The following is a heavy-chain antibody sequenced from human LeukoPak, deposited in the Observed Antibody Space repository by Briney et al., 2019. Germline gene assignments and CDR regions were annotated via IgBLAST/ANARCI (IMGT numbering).Heavy chain of an antibody. Sequence: GGSLRLSCAASGFTFSSYSMNWVRQAPGKGLEWVSSISSSSSYIYYADSVKGRFTISRDNAKNSLYLQMNSLRAEDTAVYYCARDLGYYGGNNAFDIWGQGTMVTVSS. CDR3: ARDLGYYGGNNAFDI. V-gene: IGHV3-21*01. CDR1: GFTFSSYS. CDR2: ISSSSSYI. D-gene: IGHD4-23*01. J-gene: IGHJ3*02.